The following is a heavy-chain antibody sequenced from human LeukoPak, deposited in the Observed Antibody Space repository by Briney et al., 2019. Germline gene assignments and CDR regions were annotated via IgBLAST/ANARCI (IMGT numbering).Heavy chain of an antibody. CDR1: GGSISSYY. J-gene: IGHJ6*03. CDR3: ASGDYYYYYMDV. CDR2: IYYSGST. Sequence: SETLSLTCTVSGGSISSYYWSWIRQPPGRRLEWFGYIYYSGSTNYNPSLKSRVTISVDTSKNQFSQKLSSVTAADTALYYCASGDYYYYYMDVWGKGTTVTVSS. V-gene: IGHV4-59*12. D-gene: IGHD4-17*01.